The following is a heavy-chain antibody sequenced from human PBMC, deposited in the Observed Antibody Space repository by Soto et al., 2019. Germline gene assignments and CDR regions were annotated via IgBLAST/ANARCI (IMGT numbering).Heavy chain of an antibody. CDR1: GYTFSDYY. Sequence: QVQLVQSGAEVKKPGASVKVSCKASGYTFSDYYMHWGRQATGQGLEWMGWINANSGGTNYAQKFKGRVTMTRDTAISTAYIELSSLISDDTAMYYCARRSSGWSDYWGQGTLVTVSS. CDR2: INANSGGT. V-gene: IGHV1-2*02. J-gene: IGHJ4*02. D-gene: IGHD6-19*01. CDR3: ARRSSGWSDY.